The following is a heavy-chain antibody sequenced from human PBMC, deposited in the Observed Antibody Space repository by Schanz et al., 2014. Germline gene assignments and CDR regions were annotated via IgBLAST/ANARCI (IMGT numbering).Heavy chain of an antibody. CDR3: AKYRGYYRVSGSYRELEY. V-gene: IGHV3-NL1*01. J-gene: IGHJ4*02. D-gene: IGHD3-10*01. Sequence: QVQLVESGGGVVQPGRSLRLSCAASGFTFSSYGMHWVRQAPGKGLEWVSVIGVDGTTTYYADSVKGRFTISRDNSKNTLYLQMNSLRPEDTAVYYCAKYRGYYRVSGSYRELEYWGQGTLVTVDS. CDR2: IGVDGTTT. CDR1: GFTFSSYG.